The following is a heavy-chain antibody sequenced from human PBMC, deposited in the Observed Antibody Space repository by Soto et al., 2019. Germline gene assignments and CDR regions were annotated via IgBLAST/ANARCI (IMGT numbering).Heavy chain of an antibody. D-gene: IGHD2-21*01. V-gene: IGHV3-9*01. J-gene: IGHJ6*02. CDR2: ISWNSGSI. Sequence: PGGSLRLSCAASGFTFDDYAMHWVRQAPGKGLEWVSGISWNSGSIGYADSVKGRFTISRDNAKNSLYLQMNSLRAEDTALYYCARLSGDHSAFFSYGMDAWGQGT. CDR3: ARLSGDHSAFFSYGMDA. CDR1: GFTFDDYA.